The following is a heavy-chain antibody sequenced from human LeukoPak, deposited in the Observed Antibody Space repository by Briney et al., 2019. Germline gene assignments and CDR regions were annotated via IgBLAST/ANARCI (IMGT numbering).Heavy chain of an antibody. D-gene: IGHD6-6*01. Sequence: PSETLSLTCTVSGGSISSTSYYWGWIRQPPGKGLEWIGCIYYSGSTSYNPSLRSRVTISVDTSKDQFSLKLSSVAAADTAVYYCARTQYSTSPEGYYYYYMDVWGKGTTLTVSS. CDR2: IYYSGST. CDR3: ARTQYSTSPEGYYYYYMDV. V-gene: IGHV4-39*01. CDR1: GGSISSTSYY. J-gene: IGHJ6*03.